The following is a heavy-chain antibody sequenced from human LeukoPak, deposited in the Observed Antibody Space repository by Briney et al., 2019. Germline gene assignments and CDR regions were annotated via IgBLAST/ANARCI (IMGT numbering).Heavy chain of an antibody. CDR1: GFTFSSYS. Sequence: PGGSLRLSCAASGFTFSSYSMNWVRQAPGKGLEWVTSISGSSSYINYADSVKGRFTISRDNAQNSLFLQLNSLRAEDTAVYYCARDPYSSGWYKDAFDIWGQGTMVTVSS. D-gene: IGHD6-19*01. V-gene: IGHV3-21*01. CDR3: ARDPYSSGWYKDAFDI. CDR2: ISGSSSYI. J-gene: IGHJ3*02.